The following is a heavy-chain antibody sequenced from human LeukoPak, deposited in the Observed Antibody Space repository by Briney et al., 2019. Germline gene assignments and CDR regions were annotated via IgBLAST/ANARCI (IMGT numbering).Heavy chain of an antibody. CDR3: ARLQYFDWPFDP. V-gene: IGHV1-69*05. J-gene: IGHJ5*02. Sequence: GSSVKVSCKASGGTFSSYAISWVRQAPGQGLEWMGGIIPILGTANYAQKFQGRVTITTDESTSTAYMELSSLRSEDTAVYYCARLQYFDWPFDPWGQGTLVTVSS. CDR1: GGTFSSYA. CDR2: IIPILGTA. D-gene: IGHD3-9*01.